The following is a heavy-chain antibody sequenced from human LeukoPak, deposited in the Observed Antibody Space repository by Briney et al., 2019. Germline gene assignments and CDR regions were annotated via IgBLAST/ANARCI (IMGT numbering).Heavy chain of an antibody. J-gene: IGHJ5*02. CDR1: GYSISSGYY. V-gene: IGHV4-38-2*02. Sequence: SETLSLTCTVSGYSISSGYYWGWIRQPPGKGLEWIGSIYYSGSTYYNPSLKSRVTISVDTSKNQFSLKLSSVTAADTAVYYFARGLLFDPWGQGTLVTVSS. CDR3: ARGLLFDP. CDR2: IYYSGST.